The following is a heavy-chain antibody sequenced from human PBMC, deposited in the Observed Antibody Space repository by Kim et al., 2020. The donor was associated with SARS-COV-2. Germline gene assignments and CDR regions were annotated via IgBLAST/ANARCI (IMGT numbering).Heavy chain of an antibody. CDR2: TYYRSKWYN. J-gene: IGHJ6*02. Sequence: SQTLSLSCAISGDSVSSNSAAWNWIRQSPSRGLEWLGRTYYRSKWYNDYAVSVKSRITINPDTSKNQFSLQLNSVTPEDTAVYYCAREYSSSSGNYYYYGMDVWGQGTTVTVSS. V-gene: IGHV6-1*01. CDR3: AREYSSSSGNYYYYGMDV. D-gene: IGHD6-6*01. CDR1: GDSVSSNSAA.